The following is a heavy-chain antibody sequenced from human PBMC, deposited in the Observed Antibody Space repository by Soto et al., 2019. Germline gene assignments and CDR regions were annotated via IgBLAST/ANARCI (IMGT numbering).Heavy chain of an antibody. Sequence: ASVKVSCKVSGYTLTELSMHWVRQAPGKGLEWMGGFDPEDGETIYAQKFQGRVTMTEDTSTDTAYMELSSLRSEDTAVYYCATGPPQQQLALFDYWGQGTLVTVSS. D-gene: IGHD6-13*01. CDR1: GYTLTELS. V-gene: IGHV1-24*01. CDR3: ATGPPQQQLALFDY. J-gene: IGHJ4*02. CDR2: FDPEDGET.